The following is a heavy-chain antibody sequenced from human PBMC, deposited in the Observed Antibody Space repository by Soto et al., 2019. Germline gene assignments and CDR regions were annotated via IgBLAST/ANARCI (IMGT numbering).Heavy chain of an antibody. D-gene: IGHD2-15*01. J-gene: IGHJ4*02. V-gene: IGHV3-23*01. CDR1: GFTLSAYA. CDR3: AKAQEASGNVNSYFDT. CDR2: ISGSGDAT. Sequence: LRLSCAASGFTLSAYAISWVRQSPGKGLEWVSVISGSGDATYYADSVRGRLTISRDNSMNTLYLDMYSLRAEDTAVYFCAKAQEASGNVNSYFDTWGQGTLVTVSS.